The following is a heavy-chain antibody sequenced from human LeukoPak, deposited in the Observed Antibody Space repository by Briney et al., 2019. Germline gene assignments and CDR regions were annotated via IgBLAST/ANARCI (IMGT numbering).Heavy chain of an antibody. V-gene: IGHV3-23*01. CDR2: VRGSGRRT. D-gene: IGHD3-9*01. Sequence: PGGSLRLSCAASGFTFNSYAMSWVRQAPGKGLEWVSAVRGSGRRTSYADSVKGRFTSSRDNSKNNLSLQMNSLRAEDTAVYYCAKDGGDYDILTGYSYDAFDVWGQGTMVTVSS. J-gene: IGHJ3*01. CDR1: GFTFNSYA. CDR3: AKDGGDYDILTGYSYDAFDV.